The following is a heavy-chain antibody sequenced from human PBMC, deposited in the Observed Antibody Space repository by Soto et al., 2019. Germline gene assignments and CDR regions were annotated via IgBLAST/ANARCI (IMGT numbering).Heavy chain of an antibody. CDR2: LSYDGSNK. Sequence: QVQLVESGGGVVQHGRSLRLSCAASGFTFSSYGMHWVRQAPGKGLEWVAVLSYDGSNKYYADSVKGRLTISRDNYKNTLYLQMNSLRAEDTAVYYCAQDYRYYDFWSGYPPHYYYYYMDVWGKGTTVTVSS. D-gene: IGHD3-3*01. J-gene: IGHJ6*03. CDR3: AQDYRYYDFWSGYPPHYYYYYMDV. V-gene: IGHV3-30*18. CDR1: GFTFSSYG.